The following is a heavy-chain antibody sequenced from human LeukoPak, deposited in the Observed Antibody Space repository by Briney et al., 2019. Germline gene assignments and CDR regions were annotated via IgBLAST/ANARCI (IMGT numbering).Heavy chain of an antibody. D-gene: IGHD1-26*01. CDR1: GFTFSSYS. J-gene: IGHJ4*02. CDR2: ISSSSSYI. Sequence: GGSLRLSCAASGFTFSSYSMNWVRQAPGKGLEWVSSISSSSSYIYYADSVKGRSTISRDNAKNSLYLQMNSLRAEDTAVYYCARGVVGAIGSWGQGTLVTVSS. V-gene: IGHV3-21*01. CDR3: ARGVVGAIGS.